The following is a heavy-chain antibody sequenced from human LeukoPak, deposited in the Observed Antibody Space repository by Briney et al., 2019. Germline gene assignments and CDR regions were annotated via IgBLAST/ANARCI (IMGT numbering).Heavy chain of an antibody. CDR3: ATGSSSWYQAN. Sequence: SETLSLTCAVYGGSFSGHYWSWIRQPPGKGLEWIGYIYHSGSTNYNASLKSRVTISVDTSKNQFSLKLSSVTAADTAVYYCATGSSSWYQANWGQGTLVTVSS. V-gene: IGHV4-59*11. CDR1: GGSFSGHY. D-gene: IGHD6-13*01. J-gene: IGHJ4*02. CDR2: IYHSGST.